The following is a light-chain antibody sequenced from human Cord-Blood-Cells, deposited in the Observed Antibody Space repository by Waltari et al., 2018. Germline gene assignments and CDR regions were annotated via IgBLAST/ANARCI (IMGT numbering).Light chain of an antibody. CDR1: QSISSW. V-gene: IGKV1-5*03. Sequence: DIQMTQSHSTLSASVGDRVTITCRASQSISSWLAWYQQKPGKAPKPLIYTASSLESGVPSRVSGSGSGTEFTLTISSLQPDDFATYYCQQYNSYSYTFGQGTKLEIK. J-gene: IGKJ2*01. CDR3: QQYNSYSYT. CDR2: TAS.